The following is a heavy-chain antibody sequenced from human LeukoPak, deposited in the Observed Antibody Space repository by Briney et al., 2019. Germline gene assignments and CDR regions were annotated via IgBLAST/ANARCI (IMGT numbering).Heavy chain of an antibody. J-gene: IGHJ4*02. D-gene: IGHD6-13*01. CDR3: ARDLGTHSSSLPGY. V-gene: IGHV3-23*01. CDR1: GFTFSSYA. CDR2: ISGSGGST. Sequence: GGSLRLSCAASGFTFSSYAMSWVRQAPGKGLEWVSAISGSGGSTYYADSVKGRFTISRDNSKNTLYLQMNSLRAEDTAVYYCARDLGTHSSSLPGYWGQGTLVTVSS.